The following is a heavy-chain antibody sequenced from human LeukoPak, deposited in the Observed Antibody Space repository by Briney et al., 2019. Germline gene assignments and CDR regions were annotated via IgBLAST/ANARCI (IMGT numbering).Heavy chain of an antibody. V-gene: IGHV4-34*01. CDR2: INHSGST. D-gene: IGHD5-18*01. Sequence: PSETLSLTCAVYGGSFSGYYWSWIRQPPGKGLEWIGEINHSGSTNYNPSLKSRVTISVDTSKNQFSLKLSSVTAADTAVYYCARTVKYSYGYSWFDYWGQGTRVTVSS. J-gene: IGHJ4*02. CDR1: GGSFSGYY. CDR3: ARTVKYSYGYSWFDY.